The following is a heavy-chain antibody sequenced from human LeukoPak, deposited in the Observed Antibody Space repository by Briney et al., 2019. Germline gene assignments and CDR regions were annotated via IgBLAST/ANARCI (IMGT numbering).Heavy chain of an antibody. CDR2: INPSGDTT. D-gene: IGHD6-19*01. Sequence: ASVKVSCKASGYTFTSYYMHWVQRAPGQGLEWMGIINPSGDTTSYAQKFQGRVTMTRDTSTSTVYMELSSLRSEDTAVYYCARGPYNSGWEIQHWGQGTLVTVSS. J-gene: IGHJ1*01. CDR1: GYTFTSYY. CDR3: ARGPYNSGWEIQH. V-gene: IGHV1-46*01.